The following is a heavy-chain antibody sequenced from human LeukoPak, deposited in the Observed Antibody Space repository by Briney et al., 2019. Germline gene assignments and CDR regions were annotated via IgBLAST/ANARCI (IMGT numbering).Heavy chain of an antibody. D-gene: IGHD2-15*01. J-gene: IGHJ4*02. V-gene: IGHV3-30*03. CDR3: ASVACSAVTCFGFLFFDY. CDR2: ISYDGSNK. Sequence: PGRSLRLSCAAYGFTFSSYGMHWVRQAPGKGLEWVAVISYDGSNKYYADSVKGRFTISRDNSKNTLYLQMNSLRAEDTAVYYCASVACSAVTCFGFLFFDYWGQGTLVTVSS. CDR1: GFTFSSYG.